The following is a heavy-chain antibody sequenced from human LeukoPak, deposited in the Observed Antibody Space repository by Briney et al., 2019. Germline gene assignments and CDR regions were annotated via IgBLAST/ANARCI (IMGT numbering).Heavy chain of an antibody. V-gene: IGHV3-48*03. Sequence: PGGSLRLSCAASGFTFSSYEMNWVRQAPGKGLEWVSYISSSGSTTYYADSVKGRFTISRDNAKNSLYLQMNSLRAEDTAVYYCARDNAGFDYWGQGALVTVSS. J-gene: IGHJ4*02. CDR2: ISSSGSTT. CDR1: GFTFSSYE. CDR3: ARDNAGFDY.